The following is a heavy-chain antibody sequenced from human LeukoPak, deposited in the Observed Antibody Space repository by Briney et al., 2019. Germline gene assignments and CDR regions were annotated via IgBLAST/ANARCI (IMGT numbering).Heavy chain of an antibody. V-gene: IGHV1-2*02. CDR3: ARADIVVVPAAIEWFDP. CDR2: INPNSGGS. CDR1: GYTFTGYY. Sequence: ASVKVSCKASGYTFTGYYMHWVRQAPGQGLEWMGWINPNSGGSNYAQKFQGRVTMTRDTSISTAYMELSRLRSDDTAVYYCARADIVVVPAAIEWFDPWGQGTLVTVSS. D-gene: IGHD2-2*02. J-gene: IGHJ5*02.